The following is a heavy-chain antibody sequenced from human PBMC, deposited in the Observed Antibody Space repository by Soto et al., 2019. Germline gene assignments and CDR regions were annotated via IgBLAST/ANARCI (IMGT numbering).Heavy chain of an antibody. J-gene: IGHJ4*02. CDR1: GFTFDYYA. V-gene: IGHV3-9*01. Sequence: EVQLVESGGGLVQPVRSLRLSFASSGFTFDYYAMHLVRQAPGKGLEWVSGISWNSGSIGYAESVKGRFTISKDNAKNSLYLQMNSLRAEDTALYYCAKDRGLVLSFYFDYWGQGTLVNVS. CDR2: ISWNSGSI. CDR3: AKDRGLVLSFYFDY. D-gene: IGHD6-19*01.